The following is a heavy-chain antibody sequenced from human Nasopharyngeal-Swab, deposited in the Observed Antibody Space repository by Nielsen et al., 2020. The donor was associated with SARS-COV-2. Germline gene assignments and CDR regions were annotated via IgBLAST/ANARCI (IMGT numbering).Heavy chain of an antibody. V-gene: IGHV3-48*03. J-gene: IGHJ6*03. Sequence: GESLKISCAASGFTFSSYEMNWVRQAPGKGLEWVSYISSSGSTIYYADSVKGRFTISRDNSKNTLYLQMNSLRAEDTAVYYCARVDSGYSSSWFERYYYYMDVWGKGTTVTVSS. CDR3: ARVDSGYSSSWFERYYYYMDV. D-gene: IGHD6-13*01. CDR1: GFTFSSYE. CDR2: ISSSGSTI.